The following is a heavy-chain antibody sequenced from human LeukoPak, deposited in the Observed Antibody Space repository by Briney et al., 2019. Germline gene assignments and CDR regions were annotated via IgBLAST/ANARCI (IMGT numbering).Heavy chain of an antibody. J-gene: IGHJ4*02. CDR1: GGSISSSSYY. V-gene: IGHV4-39*07. CDR2: IYYSGST. Sequence: SETLSLTCTVSGGSISSSSYYWGWIRQPPGKGLEWIGSIYYSGSTYYNPSLKSPVTISVDTSKNQFSLKLSSVTAADTAVYYCARRLDWGLMYFDYWGQGTLVTVSS. D-gene: IGHD7-27*01. CDR3: ARRLDWGLMYFDY.